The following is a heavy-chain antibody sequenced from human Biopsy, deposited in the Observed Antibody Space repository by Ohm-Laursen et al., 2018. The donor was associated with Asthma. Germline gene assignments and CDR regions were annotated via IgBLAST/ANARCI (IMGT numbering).Heavy chain of an antibody. CDR1: GGSISNSNYS. CDR3: ARHWNWGSFFDY. J-gene: IGHJ4*02. V-gene: IGHV4-39*01. CDR2: ISYTGNT. D-gene: IGHD7-27*01. Sequence: SDTLSLTCTVSGGSISNSNYSWGWIRQPPGKGLEWIGSISYTGNTDIPSLRSRVTLSVDTSKNNFSLKLTSVTAADTAVFYCARHWNWGSFFDYWGQGTLVTVSS.